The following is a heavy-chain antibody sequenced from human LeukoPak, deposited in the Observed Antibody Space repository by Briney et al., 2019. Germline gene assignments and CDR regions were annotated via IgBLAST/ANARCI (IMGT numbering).Heavy chain of an antibody. J-gene: IGHJ4*02. CDR1: GFTFSSYA. CDR3: AKDRGAAAGLPDY. D-gene: IGHD6-13*01. Sequence: GGSLRLSCAASGFTFSSYAMSWVRQAPGKGLEWVSPISGSGGSTNYADSVKGRFTISRDNSKNTLYLQMNSLRAEDTAVYYCAKDRGAAAGLPDYWGQGTLVTVSS. CDR2: ISGSGGST. V-gene: IGHV3-23*01.